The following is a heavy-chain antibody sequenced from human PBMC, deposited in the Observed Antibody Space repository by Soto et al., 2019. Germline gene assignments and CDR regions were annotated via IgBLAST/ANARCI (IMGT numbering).Heavy chain of an antibody. Sequence: QITLKESGPTLVKPTQTLTLTCTFSGFSLSTSGVGVGWIRQPPGKALEWLALIYWDDDKRYSPSLKSRLTITKDPSKNPVVLTMTNMDPVDTATYYCAHAHLERADGYTLYYFDYWGQGTLVTVSS. CDR1: GFSLSTSGVG. J-gene: IGHJ4*02. V-gene: IGHV2-5*02. D-gene: IGHD6-25*01. CDR3: AHAHLERADGYTLYYFDY. CDR2: IYWDDDK.